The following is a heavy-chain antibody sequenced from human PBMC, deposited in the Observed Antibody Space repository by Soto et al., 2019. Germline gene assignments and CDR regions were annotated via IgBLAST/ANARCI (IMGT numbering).Heavy chain of an antibody. CDR2: IYYTGTT. J-gene: IGHJ4*02. V-gene: IGHV4-59*12. CDR3: ARGPNYDFWSGYLRG. Sequence: SETLSLTCTVSGGSISSYYWSWIRQPPGKGLEWIGYIYYTGTTNYDPSLKSRVTISVDLSKSQFSLKLRSVTAADTAVYYCARGPNYDFWSGYLRGWGQGTLVTVSS. D-gene: IGHD3-3*01. CDR1: GGSISSYY.